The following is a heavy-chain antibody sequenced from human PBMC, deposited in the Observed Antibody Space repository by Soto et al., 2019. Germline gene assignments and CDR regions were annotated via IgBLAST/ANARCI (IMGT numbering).Heavy chain of an antibody. CDR2: IGAAGDT. CDR3: ARVGLSDCSGGSCYSYDY. CDR1: GFTFSRYD. Sequence: GGSLRLSGAASGFTFSRYDMHWVRQVTGKGLEWVSAIGAAGDTYYPGSVKGRFTISRENAKNSLYLQMNSLRAGDTAVYYCARVGLSDCSGGSCYSYDYWGQGTLVTVS. V-gene: IGHV3-13*01. D-gene: IGHD2-15*01. J-gene: IGHJ4*02.